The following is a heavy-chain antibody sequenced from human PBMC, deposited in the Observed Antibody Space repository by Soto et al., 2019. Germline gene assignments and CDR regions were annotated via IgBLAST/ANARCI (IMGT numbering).Heavy chain of an antibody. Sequence: PSETLSLTCTVSGGSISSYYWSWIRQPPGKGLEWIGYIYYSGSTNYNPSLKSRVTISVDTSKNQFSLKLSSVTAADTAVYYCARDSGEYCSGGSCYSNWFDPWGQGTPVTVS. J-gene: IGHJ5*02. D-gene: IGHD2-15*01. V-gene: IGHV4-59*01. CDR1: GGSISSYY. CDR2: IYYSGST. CDR3: ARDSGEYCSGGSCYSNWFDP.